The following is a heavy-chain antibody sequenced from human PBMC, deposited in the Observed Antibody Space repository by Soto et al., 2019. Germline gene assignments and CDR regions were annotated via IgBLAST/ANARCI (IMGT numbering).Heavy chain of an antibody. J-gene: IGHJ6*02. CDR3: ARDMVVPFGANYYYGMDV. CDR1: GFTFSSYA. V-gene: IGHV3-23*01. CDR2: ISGSGGST. D-gene: IGHD3-10*01. Sequence: GGSLRLSCAASGFTFSSYAMSWVRQAPGKGLEWVSAISGSGGSTYYADSVKGRFTISRDNSKNSLYLQMNSLRDEDTAVYYCARDMVVPFGANYYYGMDVWGQGTTVTVSS.